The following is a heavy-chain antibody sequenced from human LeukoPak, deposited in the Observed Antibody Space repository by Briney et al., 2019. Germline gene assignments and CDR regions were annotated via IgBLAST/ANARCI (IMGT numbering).Heavy chain of an antibody. CDR2: MLYSGST. V-gene: IGHV4-59*12. CDR3: QRRVAGGKGFDP. Sequence: SETLSLTCSVAGDSFITKYWSGFLHPPAEGLELIRCMLYSGSTDNNSSPNCRVTISLHTSRTRISLKLTSVTAWATAAYDYQRRVAGGKGFDPWGQGTLVTVSS. CDR1: GDSFITKY. J-gene: IGHJ5*02. D-gene: IGHD2-15*01.